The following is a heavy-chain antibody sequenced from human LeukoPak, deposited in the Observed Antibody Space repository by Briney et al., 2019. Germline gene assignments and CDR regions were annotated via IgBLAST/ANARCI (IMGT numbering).Heavy chain of an antibody. Sequence: SGGSLRLSCAASGFTFSSYSMNWVRQAPGKGLEWVANIKQDGSEKYYVDSVKGRFTISRDNAKNSLYLQMNSLRAEDTAVYYCARDSSGYGRTLFDYWGQGTLVTVSS. CDR3: ARDSSGYGRTLFDY. CDR1: GFTFSSYS. J-gene: IGHJ4*02. V-gene: IGHV3-7*01. D-gene: IGHD5-12*01. CDR2: IKQDGSEK.